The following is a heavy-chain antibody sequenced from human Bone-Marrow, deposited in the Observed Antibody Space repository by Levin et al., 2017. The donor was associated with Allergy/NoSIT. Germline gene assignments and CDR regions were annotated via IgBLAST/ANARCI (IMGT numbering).Heavy chain of an antibody. CDR1: GVSISSSTDF. J-gene: IGHJ4*02. CDR2: FFFLFPP. D-gene: IGHD3-3*01. V-gene: IGHV4-39*01. Sequence: SHSLSLTCSVSGVSISSSTDFWGWVRQPPGQGLDFFFFFFFLFPPSSLPSLTRRVTMSVDTSKNHFSLNLNSVTAADTAVFYCARHKWDKWSDSFDYFDNWGQGTLVTVSS. CDR3: ARHKWDKWSDSFDYFDN.